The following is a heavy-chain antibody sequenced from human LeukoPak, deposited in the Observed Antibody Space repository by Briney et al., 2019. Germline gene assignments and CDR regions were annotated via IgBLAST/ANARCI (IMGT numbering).Heavy chain of an antibody. V-gene: IGHV3-23*01. D-gene: IGHD6-19*01. Sequence: GESLRLSCAGSGFSFSAYAMYWVRQAPGKGLEWVSSIEASGGATYYADSVKGRFTISRDNSKNTFYLQVNSLRAEDTALYYCAKGSGSGWYGWFDPWGQGTLVTVSS. CDR2: IEASGGAT. CDR1: GFSFSAYA. J-gene: IGHJ5*02. CDR3: AKGSGSGWYGWFDP.